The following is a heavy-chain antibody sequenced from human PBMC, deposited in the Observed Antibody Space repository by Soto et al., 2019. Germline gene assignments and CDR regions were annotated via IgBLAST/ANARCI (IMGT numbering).Heavy chain of an antibody. CDR1: GDTISTGGYS. CDR3: ARVPGP. D-gene: IGHD7-27*01. V-gene: IGHV4-30-2*01. Sequence: SXTLSLTCDVSGDTISTGGYSWSWIRQPPGKGLEWIGYIYHSGSTYYNPSLKSRVTISVDRSKNQFSLKLSSVTAADTAVYYCARVPGPWGQGTLVTVSS. CDR2: IYHSGST. J-gene: IGHJ5*02.